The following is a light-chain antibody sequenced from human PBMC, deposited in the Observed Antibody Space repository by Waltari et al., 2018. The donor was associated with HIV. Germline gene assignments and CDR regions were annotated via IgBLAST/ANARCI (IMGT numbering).Light chain of an antibody. Sequence: DIQMTQSPGYMSACVGDRVTITCRASQGISTWLAWYQQKPGKVPQLLIHEASSWHSCVPSRFNGSGSGTQFSLTSSSLQSEDFATYYCQQTNGLPLTFGGGTTV. CDR1: QGISTW. CDR2: EAS. V-gene: IGKV1-12*01. CDR3: QQTNGLPLT. J-gene: IGKJ4*01.